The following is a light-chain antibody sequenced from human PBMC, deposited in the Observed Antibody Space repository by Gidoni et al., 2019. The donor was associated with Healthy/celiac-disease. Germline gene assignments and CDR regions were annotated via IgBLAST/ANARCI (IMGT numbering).Light chain of an antibody. CDR3: QQSYSTPRK. Sequence: IQMPQSPSSLSASVGDRVTITCRASQSISSYLNWYQQKPGKAPKLLIYAASSLQSGVPSRFSGSGSGTDFTLTISSLQPEDFATYYCQQSYSTPRKFGQGTKVEIK. V-gene: IGKV1-39*01. J-gene: IGKJ1*01. CDR2: AAS. CDR1: QSISSY.